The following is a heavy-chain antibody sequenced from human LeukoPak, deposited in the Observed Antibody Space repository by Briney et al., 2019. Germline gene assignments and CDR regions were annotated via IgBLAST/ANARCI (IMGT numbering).Heavy chain of an antibody. V-gene: IGHV3-48*03. D-gene: IGHD3-3*01. CDR1: GFTFSSYE. CDR2: ISSSGSTI. CDR3: ASDDFLFDY. J-gene: IGHJ4*02. Sequence: PGGSLRLSCAASGFTFSSYEMNWVRQAPGKGLEWVSYISSSGSTIYYADSVRGRFTISRDNAKNSLYLQMNSLRAEDTAVYYCASDDFLFDYWGQGTLVTVSS.